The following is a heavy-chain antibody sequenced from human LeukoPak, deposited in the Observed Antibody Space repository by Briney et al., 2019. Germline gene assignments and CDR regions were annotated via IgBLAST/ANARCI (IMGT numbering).Heavy chain of an antibody. V-gene: IGHV4-34*01. CDR1: GGSFSGYY. J-gene: IGHJ3*02. D-gene: IGHD6-19*01. Sequence: SETLSLTCAVYGGSFSGYYWSWIRQPPGKGLEWIGEINHSGSTNYNPSLKSRVTISVDMSKNQFSLKLSSVTAADTAVYYCAIAEQWLVPDAFDIWGQGTMVTVSS. CDR3: AIAEQWLVPDAFDI. CDR2: INHSGST.